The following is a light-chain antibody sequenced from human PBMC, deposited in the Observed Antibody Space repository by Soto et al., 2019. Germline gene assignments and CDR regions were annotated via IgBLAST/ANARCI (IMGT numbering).Light chain of an antibody. CDR3: CSSVGSPIWV. V-gene: IGLV2-23*02. CDR2: EVN. CDR1: SNDVGTYNR. J-gene: IGLJ3*02. Sequence: QSALTQPASVSGSPGQSITISCTGTSNDVGTYNRVSWYQQYPGKAPTLMIYEVNKRPSGVSNRFSGSKSGNMASLTISGLQAEDEADYYCCSSVGSPIWVFGGGTKLTVL.